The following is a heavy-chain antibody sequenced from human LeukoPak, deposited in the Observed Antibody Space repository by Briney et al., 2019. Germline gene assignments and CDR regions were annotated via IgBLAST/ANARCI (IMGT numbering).Heavy chain of an antibody. Sequence: ASVKVSCKASGYTFTGYYMHWVRQAPGQGLEWMGWINPNSGGTNYAQKFQGRVTMTRDTSISTAYMELRSLRSDDTAVYYCARVKLYYYDSSGYYDDYWGQGTLATVSS. CDR3: ARVKLYYYDSSGYYDDY. D-gene: IGHD3-22*01. J-gene: IGHJ4*02. CDR1: GYTFTGYY. CDR2: INPNSGGT. V-gene: IGHV1-2*02.